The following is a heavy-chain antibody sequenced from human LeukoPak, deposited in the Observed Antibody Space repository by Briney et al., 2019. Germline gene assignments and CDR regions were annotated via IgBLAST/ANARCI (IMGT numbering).Heavy chain of an antibody. V-gene: IGHV1-69*06. CDR3: ARDRGQWLPRGYWFDP. Sequence: GASVKVSCKASGGTFSSYAISWVRQAPGQGLEWMGGIIPIFGTANYAQKFQGRVTITADKSTSTAYMELSSLRAEDTAVYYCARDRGQWLPRGYWFDPWGQGTLVTVSS. D-gene: IGHD6-19*01. J-gene: IGHJ5*02. CDR1: GGTFSSYA. CDR2: IIPIFGTA.